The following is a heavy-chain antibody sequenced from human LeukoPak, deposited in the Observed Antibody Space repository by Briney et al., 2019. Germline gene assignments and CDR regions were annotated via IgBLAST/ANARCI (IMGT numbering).Heavy chain of an antibody. V-gene: IGHV4-61*08. CDR1: GGSISSGGYY. J-gene: IGHJ4*02. D-gene: IGHD1-26*01. Sequence: SETLSLTCTVSGGSISSGGYYWSWIRQPPGKGLEWIGYIYYSGSTNYNPSLKSRVTISVDTSKNQFSLKLSSVTAADTAVYYCARAGPVGSYPFDYWGQGTLVTVSS. CDR2: IYYSGST. CDR3: ARAGPVGSYPFDY.